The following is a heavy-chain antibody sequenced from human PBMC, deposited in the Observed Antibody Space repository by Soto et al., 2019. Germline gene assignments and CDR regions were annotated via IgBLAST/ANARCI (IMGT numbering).Heavy chain of an antibody. D-gene: IGHD6-19*01. CDR1: GFTVSSNY. J-gene: IGHJ4*02. Sequence: GGSLRLSCAASGFTVSSNYMSWVRQAPGKGLEWVSVIYSGGSTYYADSVKGRFTISRDNSKNTLYLQMNSLRAEDTAVYYCARDWDGYSSGWPHFDYWGQGTLVTVSS. V-gene: IGHV3-66*01. CDR3: ARDWDGYSSGWPHFDY. CDR2: IYSGGST.